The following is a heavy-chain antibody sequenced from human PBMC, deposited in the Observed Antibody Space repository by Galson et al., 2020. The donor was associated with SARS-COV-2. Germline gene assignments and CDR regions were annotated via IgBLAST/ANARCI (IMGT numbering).Heavy chain of an antibody. CDR1: GFTFSSYG. V-gene: IGHV3-33*01. Sequence: GESLKISCAASGFTFSSYGMHWVRQAPGKGLEWVAVIWYDGSNKYYADSLKGRFTISRDNSKNTLYLQMNSLRAEDTAGYYCARDGPHSSGWYGLGYYYYGMDVWGQGTTVTVSS. CDR2: IWYDGSNK. D-gene: IGHD6-19*01. CDR3: ARDGPHSSGWYGLGYYYYGMDV. J-gene: IGHJ6*02.